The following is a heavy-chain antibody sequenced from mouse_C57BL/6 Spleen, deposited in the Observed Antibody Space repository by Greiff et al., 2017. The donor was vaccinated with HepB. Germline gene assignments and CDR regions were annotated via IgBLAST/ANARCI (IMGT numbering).Heavy chain of an antibody. Sequence: QVQLQQPGAELVRPGSSVKLSCKASGYTFTSYWMHWVKQRPIQGLEWIGNIDPSDSETHYNQKFKDKATLTVDKSSSTAYMQLSSLTSEDAAVYYCARESPIPAMDYWGQGTSVTVSS. V-gene: IGHV1-52*01. CDR2: IDPSDSET. CDR1: GYTFTSYW. CDR3: ARESPIPAMDY. J-gene: IGHJ4*01.